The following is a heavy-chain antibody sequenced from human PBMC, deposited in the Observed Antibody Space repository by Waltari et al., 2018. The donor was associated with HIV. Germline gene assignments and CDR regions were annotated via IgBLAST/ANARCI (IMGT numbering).Heavy chain of an antibody. J-gene: IGHJ4*02. V-gene: IGHV4-34*01. D-gene: IGHD2-21*02. CDR3: ARVPNQFYCGGDCYSRGQIDY. CDR2: INHSENT. CDR1: DESFSGYS. Sequence: QVHLQQWGAGPLKPSETLSLICSVYDESFSGYSWSWIRQPPGKGLEWIGEINHSENTNSNPALKSRVTMSADTSNNQFSLKLTSVTVADTAIYFCARVPNQFYCGGDCYSRGQIDYWGQGTLVTVSS.